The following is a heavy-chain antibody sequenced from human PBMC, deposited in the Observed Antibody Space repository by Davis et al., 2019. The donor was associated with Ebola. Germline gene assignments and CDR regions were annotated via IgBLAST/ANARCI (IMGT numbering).Heavy chain of an antibody. CDR3: ARGTNGYNPGGYFDS. D-gene: IGHD5-24*01. V-gene: IGHV5-10-1*01. Sequence: GESLKISCKGSGYSFTSYWISWVRQMPGKGLEWMWRIDPSDSYTNYSPSFQGHVTISADKSISTAYLQWSSLKASDTAIYYCARGTNGYNPGGYFDSWGQGTLVTVSS. J-gene: IGHJ4*02. CDR2: IDPSDSYT. CDR1: GYSFTSYW.